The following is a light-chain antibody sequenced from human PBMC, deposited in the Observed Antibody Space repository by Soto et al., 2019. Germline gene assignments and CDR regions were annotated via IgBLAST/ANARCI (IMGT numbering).Light chain of an antibody. J-gene: IGKJ4*01. CDR1: QSVLYSSNNKNF. Sequence: DIVMTQSPDSLSVSLGERATINCKSSQSVLYSSNNKNFLAWYQQKPGHPPKLLFYWASTRESGVPDRFSGSGSGTDFTLTISSLQDEDVAVYYCQQYHSSPPTLGGGTKVDIK. CDR2: WAS. V-gene: IGKV4-1*01. CDR3: QQYHSSPPT.